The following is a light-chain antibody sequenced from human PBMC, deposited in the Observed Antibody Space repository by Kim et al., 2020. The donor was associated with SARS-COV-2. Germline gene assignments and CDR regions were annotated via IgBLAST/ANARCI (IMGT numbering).Light chain of an antibody. J-gene: IGKJ1*01. CDR1: QSVSSN. CDR3: QQYNNWPLT. CDR2: RAS. V-gene: IGKV3-15*01. Sequence: EIVMTQSPATLSVSPGERATLSCRASQSVSSNLAWYLQKPGQAPRLLIYRASIRATGVPATFGGSGSGTEFTLTISSLQSEDFAVYYCQQYNNWPLTFGQGTKVDIK.